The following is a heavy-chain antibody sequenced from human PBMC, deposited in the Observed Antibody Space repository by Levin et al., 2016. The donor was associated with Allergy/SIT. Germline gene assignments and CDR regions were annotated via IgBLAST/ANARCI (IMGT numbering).Heavy chain of an antibody. CDR2: ISGSGGST. J-gene: IGHJ5*02. V-gene: IGHV3-23*01. D-gene: IGHD3-10*01. CDR3: AKCAITMVRGVTDNWFDP. Sequence: VRQAPGKGLEWVSAISGSGGSTYYADSVKGRFTISRDNSKNTLYLQMNSLRAEDTAVYYCAKCAITMVRGVTDNWFDPWGQGTLVTVSS.